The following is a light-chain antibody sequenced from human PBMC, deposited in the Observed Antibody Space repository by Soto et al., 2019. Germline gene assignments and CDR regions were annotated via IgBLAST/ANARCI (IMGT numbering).Light chain of an antibody. J-gene: IGLJ2*01. CDR2: NFS. CDR1: SSDIGRYRY. V-gene: IGLV2-11*01. CDR3: CSYAGTYIDVV. Sequence: QSALTQPRSVSGSPGQSVTISCTGTSSDIGRYRYVSWYQLHPGTAPKLMIFNFSERPSGVPDRFSGSKSGNTASLTISGLQAEDEADYYCCSYAGTYIDVVFGGGTKVTVL.